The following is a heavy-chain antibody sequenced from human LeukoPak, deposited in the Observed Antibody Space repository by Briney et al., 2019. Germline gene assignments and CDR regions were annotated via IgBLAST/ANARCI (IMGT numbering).Heavy chain of an antibody. J-gene: IGHJ4*02. CDR1: GFTFSSYW. CDR3: ARDPGVGATTYVDY. CDR2: IKQDGSEK. Sequence: PGGSLRLSCAASGFTFSSYWMSWVRQAPGKGLEWVANIKQDGSEKYYVDSVKGRFTISRDNAKNSLYLQMNSLRAEDTAVYYCARDPGVGATTYVDYWGQGTLVTVSS. D-gene: IGHD1-26*01. V-gene: IGHV3-7*01.